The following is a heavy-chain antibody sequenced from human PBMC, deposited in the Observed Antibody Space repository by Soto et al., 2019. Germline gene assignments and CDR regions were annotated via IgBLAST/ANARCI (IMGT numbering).Heavy chain of an antibody. CDR1: GFTFGSYA. CDR2: LYGNSGGI. D-gene: IGHD2-21*02. J-gene: IGHJ4*02. V-gene: IGHV3-23*01. CDR3: AKDAVAGDGLWLMDH. Sequence: EVQLLESGGGLVQPGGSLTLSCAASGFTFGSYAMTWVRQAPGKGLESVAGLYGNSGGIQYADSVRGRFTIFRDNSNNIVFLHMRSIRVEDTAVYFCAKDAVAGDGLWLMDHWGQGTLVTVSS.